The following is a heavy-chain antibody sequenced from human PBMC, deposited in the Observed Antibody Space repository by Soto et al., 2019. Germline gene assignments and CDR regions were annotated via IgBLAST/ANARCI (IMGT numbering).Heavy chain of an antibody. CDR1: GYIFTTYA. CDR3: ARDPRASYYYYYAMDV. V-gene: IGHV1-3*01. Sequence: QVQLVQSGAEVKKPGASVKVSCKASGYIFTTYAMHWVRQAPGQRLEWMGWINAGNGNTKYSQQFQGRVTITRDTSASTADKDLSSLRSEDTAVYYCARDPRASYYYYYAMDVWGQGTTVTVSS. J-gene: IGHJ6*02. CDR2: INAGNGNT. D-gene: IGHD2-21*01.